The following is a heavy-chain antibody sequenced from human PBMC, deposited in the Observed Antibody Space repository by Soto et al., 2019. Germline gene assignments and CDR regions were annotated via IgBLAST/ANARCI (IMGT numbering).Heavy chain of an antibody. CDR2: ISAYNGNT. Sequence: QVQLVQSGAEVKKPGASVKVSCKASGYTFTSYGISWVRQAPGQGLEWMGWISAYNGNTNYAQKLQGRVTMTTDTSTSTAYMELRRLRSDDTAVYYCARDMGELGSYYAYYYYYGMDVWGQGTTVTVSS. CDR1: GYTFTSYG. CDR3: ARDMGELGSYYAYYYYYGMDV. D-gene: IGHD1-26*01. J-gene: IGHJ6*02. V-gene: IGHV1-18*01.